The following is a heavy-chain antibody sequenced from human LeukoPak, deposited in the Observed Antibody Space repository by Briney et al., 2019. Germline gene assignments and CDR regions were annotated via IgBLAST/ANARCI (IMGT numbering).Heavy chain of an antibody. D-gene: IGHD5-18*01. CDR2: ISATGVNT. V-gene: IGHV3-23*01. CDR3: ARQPAGYSYAAGAFDI. J-gene: IGHJ3*02. Sequence: PGGSLRLSCTTSGFGSKNYAMSWVRLAPGKGLEWVSIISATGVNTYYADSVKGRFTISRDNSKNTLYLQMNSLRAEDTAVYYCARQPAGYSYAAGAFDIWGQGTMVTVSS. CDR1: GFGSKNYA.